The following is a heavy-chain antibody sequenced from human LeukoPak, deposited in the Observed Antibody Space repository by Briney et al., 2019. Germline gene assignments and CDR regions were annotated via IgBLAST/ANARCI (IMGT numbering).Heavy chain of an antibody. CDR3: ARQRAMAAAGDY. Sequence: GESLKISCKGSGYSFTSYWIGWVRQMPGKGLESMGSIYPRDSDTRYSPYFQGQVTMSVDKSINTAYLEWSSLKASDTAMYYCARQRAMAAAGDYWGQGTLVTVSS. V-gene: IGHV5-51*01. D-gene: IGHD6-13*01. CDR2: IYPRDSDT. J-gene: IGHJ4*02. CDR1: GYSFTSYW.